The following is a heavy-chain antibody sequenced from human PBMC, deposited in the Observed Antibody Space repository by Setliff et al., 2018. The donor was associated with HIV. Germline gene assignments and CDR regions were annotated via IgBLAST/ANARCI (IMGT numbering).Heavy chain of an antibody. Sequence: TLSLTCTVSGGSISSSSYYWGWIRQPPGKGLEWIGSIYYSGSTYYNPSLKSRVTISVDTSKNQFSLKLSSVTAADTAVYYCARADIVVVPAAMDYYYYMDVWGKGTTVTVSS. D-gene: IGHD2-2*01. J-gene: IGHJ6*03. CDR2: IYYSGST. V-gene: IGHV4-39*01. CDR1: GGSISSSSYY. CDR3: ARADIVVVPAAMDYYYYMDV.